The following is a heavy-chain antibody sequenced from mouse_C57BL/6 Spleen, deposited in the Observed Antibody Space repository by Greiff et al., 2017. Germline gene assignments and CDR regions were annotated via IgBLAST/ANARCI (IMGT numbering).Heavy chain of an antibody. CDR2: ISDGGSYT. CDR3: ARDAISATGTGAMDY. J-gene: IGHJ4*01. V-gene: IGHV5-4*01. CDR1: GFTFSSYA. Sequence: EVKLVESGGGLVKPGGSLKLSCAASGFTFSSYAMSWVRQTPEKRLEWVATISDGGSYTYYPDNVKGRFTISRDNAKNNLYLQMSHLKSEDTAMYYCARDAISATGTGAMDYWGQGTSVTVSS. D-gene: IGHD4-1*01.